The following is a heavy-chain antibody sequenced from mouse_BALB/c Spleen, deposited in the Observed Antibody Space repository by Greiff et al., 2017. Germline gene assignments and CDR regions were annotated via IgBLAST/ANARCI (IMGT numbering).Heavy chain of an antibody. CDR2: IYPGDGDT. J-gene: IGHJ4*01. V-gene: IGHV1-87*01. D-gene: IGHD2-3*01. Sequence: VQLQQSGAELARPGASVKLSCKASGYTFTSYWMQWVKQRPGQGLEWIGAIYPGDGDTRYTQKFKGKATLTADKSSSTAYMQLSSLASEDSAVYYCAREGGLLQGAMDYWGQGTSVTVSS. CDR3: AREGGLLQGAMDY. CDR1: GYTFTSYW.